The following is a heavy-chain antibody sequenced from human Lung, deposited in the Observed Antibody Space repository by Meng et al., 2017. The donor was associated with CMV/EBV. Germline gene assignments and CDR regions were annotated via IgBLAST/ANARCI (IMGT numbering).Heavy chain of an antibody. D-gene: IGHD4-17*01. CDR2: ISWNSGSI. Sequence: GGSLRLSCAASGFTFDDYAMHWVRQAPGKGLEWVSGISWNSGSIGYADSVKGRFTISRDNAKNSLYLQMNSLRAEDTALYYCAKDIFPATVTTSFLDYWGQGTXVTGSS. CDR1: GFTFDDYA. V-gene: IGHV3-9*01. CDR3: AKDIFPATVTTSFLDY. J-gene: IGHJ4*02.